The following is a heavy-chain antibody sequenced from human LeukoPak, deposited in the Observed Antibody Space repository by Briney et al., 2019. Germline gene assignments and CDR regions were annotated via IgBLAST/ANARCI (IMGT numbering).Heavy chain of an antibody. J-gene: IGHJ4*02. CDR1: GFTFSDNY. Sequence: PGGSLRLSCAASGFTFSDNYMSWVRQAPGKGLEWVSVIYSGGSTYYADSVKGRFTISRDNSKNTLYLQMNSLRAEDTAVYYCARDFMATITDYWGQGTLVTVSS. CDR2: IYSGGST. D-gene: IGHD5-24*01. V-gene: IGHV3-66*01. CDR3: ARDFMATITDY.